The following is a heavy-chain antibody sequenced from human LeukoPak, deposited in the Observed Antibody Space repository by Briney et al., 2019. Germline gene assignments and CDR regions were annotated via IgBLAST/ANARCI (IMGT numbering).Heavy chain of an antibody. Sequence: ASVKVSCKTSGYTFSDHFIHWARQAPGQGLEWMGWINPDSDGRSYAQRFQDRVTMTSDTSINTVYMQLDSLRSDDTAVYYCGRDATFSSWGQGTLVTVSS. V-gene: IGHV1-2*02. CDR1: GYTFSDHF. J-gene: IGHJ4*02. CDR2: INPDSDGR. CDR3: GRDATFSS.